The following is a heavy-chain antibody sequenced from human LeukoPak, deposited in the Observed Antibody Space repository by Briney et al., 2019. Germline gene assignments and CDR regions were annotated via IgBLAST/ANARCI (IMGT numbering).Heavy chain of an antibody. CDR2: TRNKANSYTT. D-gene: IGHD3-22*01. CDR3: AREKYYYDSSTLFDY. CDR1: GFTFSDHY. Sequence: GVCLRLSCAASGFTFSDHYMDWVRQAPGKGLEWVSRTRNKANSYTTEYAASVKGRFTISRDDSKNSLYLQMNSLKTEDTAVYYCAREKYYYDSSTLFDYWGQGTLVTVSS. J-gene: IGHJ4*02. V-gene: IGHV3-72*01.